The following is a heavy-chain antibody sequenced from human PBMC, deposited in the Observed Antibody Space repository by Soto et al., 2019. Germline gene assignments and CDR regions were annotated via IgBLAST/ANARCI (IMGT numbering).Heavy chain of an antibody. CDR1: GFTFSSYD. J-gene: IGHJ4*02. CDR2: IGTAGDT. D-gene: IGHD3-16*02. Sequence: EVQLVESGGGLVQPGGSLRLSCAASGFTFSSYDMHWVRQATGKGLEWVSAIGTAGDTYYPGSVKGRFTISRENAKNSLYLQMNSLRAGDTAVYYCARVVDMITFGGVIVTACYFDYWGQGTLVTVSS. CDR3: ARVVDMITFGGVIVTACYFDY. V-gene: IGHV3-13*01.